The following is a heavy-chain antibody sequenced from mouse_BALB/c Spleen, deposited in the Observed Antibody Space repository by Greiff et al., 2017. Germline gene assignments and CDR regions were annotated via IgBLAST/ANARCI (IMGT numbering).Heavy chain of an antibody. V-gene: IGHV5-17*02. CDR2: ISSGSSTI. J-gene: IGHJ4*01. CDR1: GFTFSSFG. CDR3: ARVYDGYVDY. Sequence: EVMLVESGGGLVQPGGSRKLSCAASGFTFSSFGMHWVRQAPEKGLEWVAYISSGSSTIYYADTVKGRFTISRDNPKNTLFLQMTSLRSEDTAMYYCARVYDGYVDYWGQGTSVTVSS. D-gene: IGHD2-3*01.